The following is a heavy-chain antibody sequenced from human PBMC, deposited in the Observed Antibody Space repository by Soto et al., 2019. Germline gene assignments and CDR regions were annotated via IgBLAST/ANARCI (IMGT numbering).Heavy chain of an antibody. CDR3: TTGPMYYDFWSGYYEFDY. CDR1: GFTFSNAW. V-gene: IGHV3-15*07. Sequence: GGSLRLSCAASGFTFSNAWMNWVRQAPGKGLEWVGRIKSKTDGGTTDYAAPVKGRFTISRDDSKNTLYLQMNSLKTEDTAVYYCTTGPMYYDFWSGYYEFDYWGQGTLVTVSS. D-gene: IGHD3-3*01. CDR2: IKSKTDGGTT. J-gene: IGHJ4*02.